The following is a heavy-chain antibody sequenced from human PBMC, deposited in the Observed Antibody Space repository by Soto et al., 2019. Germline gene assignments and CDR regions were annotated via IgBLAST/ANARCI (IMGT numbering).Heavy chain of an antibody. Sequence: QVQLVESGGGVVQPGRSLRLSCAASGFTFISYAMHWVRQAPGKGLEWVAVISYDGTNKYYADSVKGRFTISRDNSKNTLFLQMNSLGAEDTAVYYCARDTPPSLYRTGWDFGFDYWGQGTLVTVSS. J-gene: IGHJ4*02. CDR3: ARDTPPSLYRTGWDFGFDY. V-gene: IGHV3-30-3*01. CDR1: GFTFISYA. CDR2: ISYDGTNK. D-gene: IGHD6-19*01.